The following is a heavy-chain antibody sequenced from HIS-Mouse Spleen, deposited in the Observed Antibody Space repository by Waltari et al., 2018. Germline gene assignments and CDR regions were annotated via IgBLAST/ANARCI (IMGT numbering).Heavy chain of an antibody. CDR2: ISGSGGST. D-gene: IGHD1-26*01. Sequence: EVQLLESGGGLVQPGGSLRLSCAASGFTFRSYAMSWVCQAPGKGLEWVSAISGSGGSTYYADSVKGRFTISRDNSKNTLYLQMNSLRAEDTAVYYCAKDPNIVGATKDYWGQGTLVTVSS. V-gene: IGHV3-23*01. J-gene: IGHJ4*02. CDR1: GFTFRSYA. CDR3: AKDPNIVGATKDY.